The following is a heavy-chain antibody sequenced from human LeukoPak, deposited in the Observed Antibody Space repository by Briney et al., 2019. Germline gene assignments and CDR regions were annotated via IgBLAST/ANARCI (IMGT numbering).Heavy chain of an antibody. Sequence: GGSLRLSCAASGFTFSSYSMNWVRQAPGKGLEWVSSISSSSSYIYYADSVKGRFTISRDNAKNSLYLQMNSLRAEDTAVYYCAKDSGVTYYYDSSGSFDYWGQGTLVTVSS. CDR2: ISSSSSYI. V-gene: IGHV3-21*01. CDR3: AKDSGVTYYYDSSGSFDY. J-gene: IGHJ4*02. D-gene: IGHD3-22*01. CDR1: GFTFSSYS.